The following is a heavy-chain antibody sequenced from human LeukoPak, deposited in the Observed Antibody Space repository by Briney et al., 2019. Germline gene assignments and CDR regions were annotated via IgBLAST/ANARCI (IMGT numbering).Heavy chain of an antibody. J-gene: IGHJ4*02. Sequence: GGSLRLSCVASGFTFSSYRMNWVRQAPGKGLEWVSSISSSSSYIYYADSVKGRFTISRDNAKNSLYLQMNSLRSEDTAVYYCARDPAYYDYVWGSYRYVEYYFDYWGQGTLVTVSS. CDR3: ARDPAYYDYVWGSYRYVEYYFDY. CDR2: ISSSSSYI. V-gene: IGHV3-21*01. CDR1: GFTFSSYR. D-gene: IGHD3-16*02.